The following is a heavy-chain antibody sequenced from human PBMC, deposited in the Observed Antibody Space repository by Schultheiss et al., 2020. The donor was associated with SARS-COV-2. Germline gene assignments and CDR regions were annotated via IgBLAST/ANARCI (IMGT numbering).Heavy chain of an antibody. V-gene: IGHV3-13*01. CDR2: IGTAGDT. CDR3: SCGLLIYPAHYYFDY. J-gene: IGHJ4*02. D-gene: IGHD2-15*01. Sequence: GGSLRLSCAVSGFTFSSYDMHWVRQATGKGLEWVSAIGTAGDTYYPCSVKSRFTISRENAKNSLYLQMNSLRAGDTAVYYCSCGLLIYPAHYYFDYWGQGTMVTVSS. CDR1: GFTFSSYD.